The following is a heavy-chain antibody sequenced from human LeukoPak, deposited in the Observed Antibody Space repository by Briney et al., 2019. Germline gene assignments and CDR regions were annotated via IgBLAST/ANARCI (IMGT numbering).Heavy chain of an antibody. CDR1: GYTFTIYD. CDR2: MNPNSGNT. CDR3: ARGGGFDYNVDY. V-gene: IGHV1-8*01. J-gene: IGHJ4*02. D-gene: IGHD4-11*01. Sequence: ASVTVSCTASGYTFTIYDINWVRQATGQGLEWMGWMNPNSGNTGYAQKFQGRVTMTRNTSISTAYMELSSLRSEDTAVCYCARGGGFDYNVDYWGQGTLVTVSS.